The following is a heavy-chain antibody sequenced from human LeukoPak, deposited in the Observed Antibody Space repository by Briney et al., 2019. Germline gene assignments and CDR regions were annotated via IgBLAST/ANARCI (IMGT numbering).Heavy chain of an antibody. CDR1: GFSFSSYW. J-gene: IGHJ4*02. D-gene: IGHD3-9*01. CDR3: ANDDILTGYYPSGYFDY. Sequence: GGSLRLSCAASGFSFSSYWMSWVRQAPGKGLEWVANIKQDGSEKFYLDSVKGRFTISRDNAKNSLYLQMNSLRAEDTAVYYCANDDILTGYYPSGYFDYWGQGTLVTVSS. CDR2: IKQDGSEK. V-gene: IGHV3-7*03.